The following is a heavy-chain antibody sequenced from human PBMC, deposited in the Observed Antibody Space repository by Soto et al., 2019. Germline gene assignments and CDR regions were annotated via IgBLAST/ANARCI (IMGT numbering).Heavy chain of an antibody. CDR3: ARDSDLRYFDILLDY. V-gene: IGHV1-18*04. CDR1: GYTFTSYG. J-gene: IGHJ4*02. D-gene: IGHD3-9*01. Sequence: AASVKVSCKASGYTFTSYGISWVRQAPGQGLEWMGWISAYNGNTNYAQKLQGRVTMTTDTSTSTAYMELRSLRSDDTAVYYCARDSDLRYFDILLDYWGQGTLVTVSS. CDR2: ISAYNGNT.